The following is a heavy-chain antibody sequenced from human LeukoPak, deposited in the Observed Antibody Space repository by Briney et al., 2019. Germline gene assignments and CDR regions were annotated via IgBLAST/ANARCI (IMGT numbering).Heavy chain of an antibody. J-gene: IGHJ4*02. CDR2: IYYSGST. CDR3: ATRKYSSSSVYDY. D-gene: IGHD6-6*01. V-gene: IGHV4-59*01. Sequence: SETLSLTCTVSGGSISSYYWSWIRQPPGKGLEWIGYIYYSGSTYYNPSLKSRVTISVDTSKNQFSLKLSSVTAADTAVYYCATRKYSSSSVYDYWGQGTLVTVSS. CDR1: GGSISSYY.